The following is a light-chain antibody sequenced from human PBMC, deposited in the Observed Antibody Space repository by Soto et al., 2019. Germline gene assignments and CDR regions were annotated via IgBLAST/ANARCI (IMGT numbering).Light chain of an antibody. CDR2: SND. CDR3: AAWDDSLNGVV. Sequence: HSVLTQPPSASGTPGQRVTISCSGSSSNIGSNTVNWYQQLPGTAPKLLICSNDQRPSGVPDRFSGSKSGTSASLAISGLQSEDEADYYCAAWDDSLNGVVFGGGIKLTVL. CDR1: SSNIGSNT. J-gene: IGLJ2*01. V-gene: IGLV1-44*01.